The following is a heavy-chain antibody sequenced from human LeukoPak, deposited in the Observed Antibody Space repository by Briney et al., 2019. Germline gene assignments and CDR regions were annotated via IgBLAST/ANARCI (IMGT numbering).Heavy chain of an antibody. Sequence: ASVKVSCKVSGYTLTELSMHWVRQAPGKGLEWMGGFDPEDGETIYAQKFQGRVTMTEDTSTDTAYMELSSLRSEDTAVYYCATSRESGYDYYKYCYYSMDVWGQGTTVTVSS. D-gene: IGHD5-12*01. V-gene: IGHV1-24*01. CDR1: GYTLTELS. CDR3: ATSRESGYDYYKYCYYSMDV. CDR2: FDPEDGET. J-gene: IGHJ6*02.